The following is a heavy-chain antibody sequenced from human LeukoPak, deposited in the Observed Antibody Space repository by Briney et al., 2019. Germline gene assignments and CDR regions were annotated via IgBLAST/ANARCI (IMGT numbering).Heavy chain of an antibody. CDR3: ARSSTSTSCYHRCGGNWFDP. D-gene: IGHD2-2*01. CDR1: GGSSSSFA. V-gene: IGHV1-69*04. Sequence: GSSVKVSCKASGGSSSSFAISWVRQAPGQGLEWMGRITPSLGTTNYAQNFQGRVSITADKSTSTAYMELTSLRSDDTALYYCARSSTSTSCYHRCGGNWFDPWGQGTLVTVSS. J-gene: IGHJ5*02. CDR2: ITPSLGTT.